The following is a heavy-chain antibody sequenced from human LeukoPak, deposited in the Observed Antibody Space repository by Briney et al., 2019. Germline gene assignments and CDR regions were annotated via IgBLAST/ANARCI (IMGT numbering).Heavy chain of an antibody. CDR3: AASDDYGDYYFDY. CDR1: GFTFSNAW. V-gene: IGHV3-53*01. J-gene: IGHJ4*02. Sequence: GGSLRLSCAASGFTFSNAWMSWVRQAPGKGLEWVSVIYSGGSTYYADSVKGRFTISRDNSKNTLYLQMNSLRAEDTAVYYCAASDDYGDYYFDYWGQGTLVTVSS. CDR2: IYSGGST. D-gene: IGHD4-17*01.